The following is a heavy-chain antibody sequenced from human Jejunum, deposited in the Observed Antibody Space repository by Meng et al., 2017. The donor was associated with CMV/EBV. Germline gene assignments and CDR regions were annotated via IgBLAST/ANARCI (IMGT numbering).Heavy chain of an antibody. CDR1: GGSINNYY. V-gene: IGHV4-4*07. J-gene: IGHJ4*02. D-gene: IGHD1-26*01. CDR2: FYSSDTY. CDR3: ARGPGASTREGFDH. Sequence: QVQLQEAGRGLGKPSETLSPTCTVSGGSINNYYWSWIRQSAGKGLEWIGRFYSSDTYNYHPSLNSRVTMSLDTSKKQFSLILSSVTAADTARYYCARGPGASTREGFDHWGLGTLVTVSS.